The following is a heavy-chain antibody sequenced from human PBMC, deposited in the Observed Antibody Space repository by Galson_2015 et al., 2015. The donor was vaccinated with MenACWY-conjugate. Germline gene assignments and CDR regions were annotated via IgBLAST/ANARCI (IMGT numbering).Heavy chain of an antibody. CDR3: ARGLSGTTIPAY. Sequence: ETLSLTCTVSGGSISPFYWTWIRQPPGRGLEWIGYIYFNGRSNYNPSLKSRVTISVDTSKTQFSLRLRSVTAADTAVYYCARGLSGTTIPAYWGHGTMVTVSS. D-gene: IGHD1-20*01. V-gene: IGHV4-59*01. J-gene: IGHJ3*01. CDR1: GGSISPFY. CDR2: IYFNGRS.